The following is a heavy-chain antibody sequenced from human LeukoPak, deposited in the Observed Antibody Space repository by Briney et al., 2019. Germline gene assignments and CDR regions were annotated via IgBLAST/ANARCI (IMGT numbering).Heavy chain of an antibody. CDR1: GFTFDYYG. V-gene: IGHV3-20*04. Sequence: GGSLRLSCAASGFTFDYYGMSWVRQAPAKGLEWVYGINWNGGSTGYADSVKGRFTISRDNAKNSLDLQMNSLRAEETALYYCARDPSDHGYFDYWGQGTLVTVSS. CDR2: INWNGGST. CDR3: ARDPSDHGYFDY. J-gene: IGHJ4*02. D-gene: IGHD1-14*01.